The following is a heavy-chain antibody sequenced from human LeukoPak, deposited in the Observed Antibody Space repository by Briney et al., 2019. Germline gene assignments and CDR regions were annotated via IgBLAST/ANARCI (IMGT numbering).Heavy chain of an antibody. V-gene: IGHV4-59*01. D-gene: IGHD5-24*01. CDR2: SYYSGST. J-gene: IGHJ4*02. Sequence: AETLSLTCTVAGGSISRYYWSWIRQPPGKGRDWIGYSYYSGSTNSNPSLKSRVTISVDTPKNLFSLKLSSVTAADTAVYYCASAGGYNQQFDYWGQGTLVTVSS. CDR1: GGSISRYY. CDR3: ASAGGYNQQFDY.